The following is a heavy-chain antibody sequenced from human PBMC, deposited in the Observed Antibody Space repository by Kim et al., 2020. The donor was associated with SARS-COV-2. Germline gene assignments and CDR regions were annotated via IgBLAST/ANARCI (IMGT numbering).Heavy chain of an antibody. V-gene: IGHV3-30*18. D-gene: IGHD6-13*01. CDR1: GFTFSSYG. J-gene: IGHJ6*01. CDR2: ISYDGSNK. CDR3: AKAAVGSSSWVRPNYYY. Sequence: GGSLRLSCAASGFTFSSYGMHWVRQAPGKGLEWVAVISYDGSNKYYADSVKGRFTISRDNSKNTLYLQMNSLRAEDTAVYYCAKAAVGSSSWVRPNYYY.